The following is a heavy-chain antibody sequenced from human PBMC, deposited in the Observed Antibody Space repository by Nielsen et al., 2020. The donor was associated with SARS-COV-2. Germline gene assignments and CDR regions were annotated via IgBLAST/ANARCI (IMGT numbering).Heavy chain of an antibody. CDR3: AKALPVCDGDCSSIYYFYGMDV. V-gene: IGHV3-30*18. D-gene: IGHD2-21*02. Sequence: GESLKISCAASGYTFTNYCMHWVRQAPGKGLEWVAVISHDGRDAYYGHFVKGRVTISRDNSKNTLYLQMNSLTTEDTAVYYCAKALPVCDGDCSSIYYFYGMDVWGQGTTVTVSS. CDR2: ISHDGRDA. J-gene: IGHJ6*02. CDR1: GYTFTNYC.